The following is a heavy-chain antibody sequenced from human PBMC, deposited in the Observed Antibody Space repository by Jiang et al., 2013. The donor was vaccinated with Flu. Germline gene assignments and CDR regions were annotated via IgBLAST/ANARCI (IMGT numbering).Heavy chain of an antibody. CDR1: GGSFSGYY. J-gene: IGHJ4*02. V-gene: IGHV4-34*01. Sequence: LLKPSETLSLTCAVYGGSFSGYYWSWIRQPPGKGLEWIGEINHSGSTNYNPSLKSRVTISVDTSKNQFSLKLSSVTAADTAVYYCASLPTRDYGDDFDYWGQGTLVTVSS. CDR2: INHSGST. D-gene: IGHD4-17*01. CDR3: ASLPTRDYGDDFDY.